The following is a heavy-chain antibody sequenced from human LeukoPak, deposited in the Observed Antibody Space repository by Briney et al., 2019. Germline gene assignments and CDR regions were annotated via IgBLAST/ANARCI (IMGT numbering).Heavy chain of an antibody. CDR2: IYYSGST. J-gene: IGHJ4*02. V-gene: IGHV4-39*07. D-gene: IGHD6-13*01. CDR1: GGSISSSSYY. Sequence: PSETLSLTCTVPGGSISSSSYYWGWIRQPPGKGLEWIGSIYYSGSTYYNPSLKSRVTISVDTSKNQFSLKLTSVTAADTAVYYCARPFRAAAIDYWGQGTLVTVSS. CDR3: ARPFRAAAIDY.